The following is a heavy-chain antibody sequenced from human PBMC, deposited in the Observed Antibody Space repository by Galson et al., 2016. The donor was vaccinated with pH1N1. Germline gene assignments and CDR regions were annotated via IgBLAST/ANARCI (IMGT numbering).Heavy chain of an antibody. CDR2: IYPGDSDT. Sequence: QSGAEVKKPGESLKISCQGSGYSFSSHWIGWVRQMSGKGLEWMGIIYPGDSDTKYSPSFQGQVTFSADKSINTAYLQWSSLKASDTAMYFCARRSAVAGVDYWGQGTLVTVSS. CDR3: ARRSAVAGVDY. CDR1: GYSFSSHW. D-gene: IGHD6-19*01. V-gene: IGHV5-51*01. J-gene: IGHJ4*02.